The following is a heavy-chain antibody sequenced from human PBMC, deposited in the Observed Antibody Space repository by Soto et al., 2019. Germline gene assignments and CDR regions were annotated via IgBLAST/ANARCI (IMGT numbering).Heavy chain of an antibody. CDR3: AREGVSSSWYNYYGMDV. CDR2: IYYSGST. CDR1: GGAISSYY. J-gene: IGHJ6*02. D-gene: IGHD6-13*01. V-gene: IGHV4-59*01. Sequence: QVQLQESGPGLVKPSETLSLTCTVSGGAISSYYWSWIRQPPGKGLEWIGYIYYSGSTNYNPSLKSRVTLSVDTSKNQFYRKLSSVTAADTAVYYCAREGVSSSWYNYYGMDVCGQGTTVTVSS.